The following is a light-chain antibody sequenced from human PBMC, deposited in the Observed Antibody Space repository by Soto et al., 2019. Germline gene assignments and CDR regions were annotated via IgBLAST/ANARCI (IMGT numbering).Light chain of an antibody. CDR3: SSYTGSSTYV. Sequence: QSALTQPASVSGSPGESITISCTGTRSDVGGYNYVSWYQQHPGKAPKLMIYDVSNRPSGISNRFSGSKSGNTASLTISGLQSEDDSDYYCSSYTGSSTYVFGTGTKVTVL. CDR2: DVS. J-gene: IGLJ1*01. CDR1: RSDVGGYNY. V-gene: IGLV2-14*01.